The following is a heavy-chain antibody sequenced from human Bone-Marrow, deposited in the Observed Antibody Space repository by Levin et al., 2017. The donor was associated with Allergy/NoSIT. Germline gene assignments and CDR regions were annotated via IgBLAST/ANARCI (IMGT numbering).Heavy chain of an antibody. Sequence: GGSLRLSCKASGYTFTRYAMNWVRQAPGQGLEWLGWINTDTGNPTYAQGFTGRFVFSLDTSVSTAYLQISSLKAEDTAVYYCARVVLTGYNWFDPWGQGTLVTVSS. D-gene: IGHD3-9*01. CDR2: INTDTGNP. CDR1: GYTFTRYA. CDR3: ARVVLTGYNWFDP. V-gene: IGHV7-4-1*02. J-gene: IGHJ5*02.